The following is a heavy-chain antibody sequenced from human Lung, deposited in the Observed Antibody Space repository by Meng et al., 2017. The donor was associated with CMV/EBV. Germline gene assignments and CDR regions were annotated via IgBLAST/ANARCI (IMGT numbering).Heavy chain of an antibody. D-gene: IGHD4-17*01. Sequence: KASGYKFDIYGSTWGRQATGQGLEWVGWVGAENGETNYGQKYQGRVTVTADTCTKTDYMEMRSLRSDDSAIYYCARAGAAVTTNFDFWGQGTLVTVSS. V-gene: IGHV1-18*01. CDR3: ARAGAAVTTNFDF. CDR2: VGAENGET. CDR1: GYKFDIYG. J-gene: IGHJ4*02.